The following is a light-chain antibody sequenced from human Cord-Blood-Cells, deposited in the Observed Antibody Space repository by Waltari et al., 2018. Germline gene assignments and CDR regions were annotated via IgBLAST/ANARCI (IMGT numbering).Light chain of an antibody. V-gene: IGKV3-20*01. J-gene: IGKJ4*01. Sequence: EIVLTQSPGTLSLSAGERATLSCRASQSVSSSYLAWYQQKPGQAPRLLIYGASSRATGIPDRFSGSGSGTDFTLTISRLESEDFAVYYCQQYGSSPPLTFGGGTKVEIK. CDR3: QQYGSSPPLT. CDR1: QSVSSSY. CDR2: GAS.